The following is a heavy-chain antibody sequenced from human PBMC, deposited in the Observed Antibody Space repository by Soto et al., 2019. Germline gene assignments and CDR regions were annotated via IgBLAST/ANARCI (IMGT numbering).Heavy chain of an antibody. D-gene: IGHD2-15*01. V-gene: IGHV4-34*01. J-gene: IGHJ5*02. CDR1: GGSFSGYY. Sequence: PSETLSLTCAVYGGSFSGYYWSWIRQPPGKGLEWIGEINHSGSTNYNPSLKSRVTISVDTSKNQFSLKLSSVTAADTPVYYCATPLTRPGPYGSRGRCYSGWFDPWRQGTLVNVS. CDR3: ATPLTRPGPYGSRGRCYSGWFDP. CDR2: INHSGST.